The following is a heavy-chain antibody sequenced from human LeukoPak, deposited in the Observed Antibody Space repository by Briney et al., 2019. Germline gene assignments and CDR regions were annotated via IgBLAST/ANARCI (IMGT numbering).Heavy chain of an antibody. CDR1: GYTFTGYY. CDR3: AREISGVVPAADYYYYYGMDV. D-gene: IGHD2-2*01. V-gene: IGHV1-2*02. J-gene: IGHJ6*02. CDR2: INPNSGGT. Sequence: ASVKVSCKASGYTFTGYYMHWVRQAPGQGLERMGWINPNSGGTNYAQKFQGRVTMTRDTSISTAYMELSRLRSDDTAVYYCAREISGVVPAADYYYYYGMDVWGQGTTVTVPS.